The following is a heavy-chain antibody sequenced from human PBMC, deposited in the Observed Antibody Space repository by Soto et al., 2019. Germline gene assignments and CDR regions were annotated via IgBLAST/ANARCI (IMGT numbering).Heavy chain of an antibody. CDR2: IFYSGST. J-gene: IGHJ4*02. D-gene: IGHD5-12*01. V-gene: IGHV4-59*01. Sequence: PSETLSLTCTVSGGSISNYYWTWIRQPPGKRLEWIGYIFYSGSTTYNPSLKSRVTISVDTSKNQFSLKVSSVTAADTAVYYCARASGNDWRSDYWGRGTLVTVSS. CDR3: ARASGNDWRSDY. CDR1: GGSISNYY.